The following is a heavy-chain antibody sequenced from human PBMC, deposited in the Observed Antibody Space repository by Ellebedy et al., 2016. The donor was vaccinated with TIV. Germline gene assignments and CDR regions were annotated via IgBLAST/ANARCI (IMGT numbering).Heavy chain of an antibody. CDR2: ISSSSGYK. CDR3: ARDTFTMVRGVKYYFDY. V-gene: IGHV3-21*01. D-gene: IGHD3-10*01. Sequence: GESLKISCAASGFTFSSYTLNWVRQAQGKGLEWVSSISSSSGYKYYADSVKGRFTISRDNAQNSLYLQMKGLRAEDTAVYYCARDTFTMVRGVKYYFDYWGQGTLVTVSS. J-gene: IGHJ4*02. CDR1: GFTFSSYT.